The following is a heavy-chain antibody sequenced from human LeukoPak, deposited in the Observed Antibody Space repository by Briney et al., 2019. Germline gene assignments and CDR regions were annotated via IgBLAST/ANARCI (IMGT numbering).Heavy chain of an antibody. D-gene: IGHD3-10*01. CDR3: ARDNIKFA. V-gene: IGHV3-30-3*01. CDR1: GFTFSSYA. CDR2: ISYDGSNK. Sequence: GGSLRLSCAAWGFTFSSYAMPWVRQAPGKGLEWVAVISYDGSNKYYADTVKGRFTISRDNSKNTLYLQMNSLRVEDTAVYYCARDNIKFASGQGTLVTVSS. J-gene: IGHJ5*02.